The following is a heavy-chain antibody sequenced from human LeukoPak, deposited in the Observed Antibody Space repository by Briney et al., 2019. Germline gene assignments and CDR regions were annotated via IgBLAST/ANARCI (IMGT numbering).Heavy chain of an antibody. J-gene: IGHJ4*02. CDR2: INHSGST. Sequence: PSETLSLTCAVYGGSFSGYYWSWIRQPPGKGLEWIGEINHSGSTNYNPSLKSRVTISVDTSKNQFSLKLSSVTAADTAVYYCAGEKSSWYYLTLWGQGTLVTVSS. D-gene: IGHD6-13*01. CDR1: GGSFSGYY. CDR3: AGEKSSWYYLTL. V-gene: IGHV4-34*01.